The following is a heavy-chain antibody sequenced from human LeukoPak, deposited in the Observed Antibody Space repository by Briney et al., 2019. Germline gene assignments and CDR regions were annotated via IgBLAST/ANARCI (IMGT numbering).Heavy chain of an antibody. D-gene: IGHD3-3*01. CDR2: ISSSSSTI. V-gene: IGHV3-48*01. J-gene: IGHJ4*02. CDR3: ANLYDLKIDY. Sequence: GGSLRLSCAASGFSFSTYSMNWVRQAPGKGLEWVSYISSSSSTIYYADSVKGRFTISRDNSKNTLYLQMNSLRAEDTAVYYCANLYDLKIDYWGQGTLVTVSS. CDR1: GFSFSTYS.